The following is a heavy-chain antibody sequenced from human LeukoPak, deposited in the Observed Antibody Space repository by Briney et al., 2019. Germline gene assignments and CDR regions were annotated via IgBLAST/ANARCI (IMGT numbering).Heavy chain of an antibody. D-gene: IGHD6-19*01. CDR2: IYYSGST. CDR1: GGSISSYY. CDR3: ASSKYSSGWPDDAFDI. V-gene: IGHV4-59*08. Sequence: SETLSLTCTVSGGSISSYYWSWIRQPPGKGLEWIGYIYYSGSTNYNPSLKSRVTISVDTSKNQFSLKLSSVTVADTAVYYCASSKYSSGWPDDAFDIWGQGTMVTVSS. J-gene: IGHJ3*02.